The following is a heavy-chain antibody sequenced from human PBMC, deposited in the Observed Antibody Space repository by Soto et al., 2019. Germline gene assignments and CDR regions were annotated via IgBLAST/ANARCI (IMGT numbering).Heavy chain of an antibody. Sequence: SETLSLSCTVSGNSISTGAYYWSWLRQHPVKGLEWIGHIFYSGNTHYSPSLESRVTISVDTSKNQFSIKLTSVTVADTAVYYCAREGRSAAPQAGFNLWGQGTLVTVSS. CDR1: GNSISTGAYY. V-gene: IGHV4-31*03. CDR3: AREGRSAAPQAGFNL. D-gene: IGHD3-10*01. J-gene: IGHJ5*02. CDR2: IFYSGNT.